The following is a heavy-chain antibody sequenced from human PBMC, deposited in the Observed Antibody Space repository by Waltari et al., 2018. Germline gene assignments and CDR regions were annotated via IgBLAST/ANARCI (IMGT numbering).Heavy chain of an antibody. CDR2: IIPIFGTA. D-gene: IGHD7-27*01. Sequence: QVPRVQSGAEVTKPGSSVKVSCRASGGTFSSYAISWVRQAPGQGLEWMGGIIPIFGTANYAQKFQGRVTITADKSTSTAYMELSSLRSEDTAVYYCASSLTGAFDIWGQGTMVTVSS. CDR3: ASSLTGAFDI. CDR1: GGTFSSYA. V-gene: IGHV1-69*14. J-gene: IGHJ3*02.